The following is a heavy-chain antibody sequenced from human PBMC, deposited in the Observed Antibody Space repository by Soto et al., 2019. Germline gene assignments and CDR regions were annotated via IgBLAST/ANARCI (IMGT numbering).Heavy chain of an antibody. D-gene: IGHD3-22*01. J-gene: IGHJ4*02. CDR3: ARVYSTGYYDGPFDY. Sequence: WSLRLSCAASGFTFSSYSMNWVRQAPGKGLEWVSSISSSSSYIYYADSVKGRFTISRDNAKNSLYLQMNSLRAEDTAVYYCARVYSTGYYDGPFDYWGQGTLVTVSS. CDR1: GFTFSSYS. CDR2: ISSSSSYI. V-gene: IGHV3-21*01.